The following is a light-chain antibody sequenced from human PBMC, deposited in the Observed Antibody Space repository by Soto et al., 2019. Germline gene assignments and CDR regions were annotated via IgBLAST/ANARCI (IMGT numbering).Light chain of an antibody. CDR3: SSYTDSITLV. CDR1: SSDVGAYNY. Sequence: QSALTQPASVSGSPGQSITISCTGTSSDVGAYNYVSWYQHHPGKVPKLMIYAVSNRPSGVSNLFSASKSGNTASLTISGLEAEDEADYYCSSYTDSITLVFGTGTKLT. CDR2: AVS. J-gene: IGLJ1*01. V-gene: IGLV2-14*01.